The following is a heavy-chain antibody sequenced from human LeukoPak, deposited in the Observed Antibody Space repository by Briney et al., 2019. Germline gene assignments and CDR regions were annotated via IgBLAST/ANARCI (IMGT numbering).Heavy chain of an antibody. V-gene: IGHV4-34*01. CDR2: IYPGETA. CDR1: AVSFSNYY. J-gene: IGHJ5*02. Sequence: PSETLSLTCAVSAVSFSNYYWSWFRQSPGEGLEWIAEIYPGETAKYNPSLWSRVIISADTSKSQFSLRLSSVTAADTAVYYCAGYHQWFLNDRWGQGTLVTVSS. CDR3: AGYHQWFLNDR. D-gene: IGHD2-8*01.